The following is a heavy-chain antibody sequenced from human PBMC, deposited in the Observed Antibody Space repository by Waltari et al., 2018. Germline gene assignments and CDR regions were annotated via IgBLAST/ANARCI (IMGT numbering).Heavy chain of an antibody. J-gene: IGHJ6*02. D-gene: IGHD2-8*01. V-gene: IGHV4-61*02. CDR2: SYPSGST. Sequence: QVQLQESGPGRVQPSQTLSLTCTVSGAPILSSSYYWTWIRQPAGKGLVWIGRSYPSGSTDYNPSLTSPFSISLDTSKNQFSLMLNSVTAADTAVYYCARGGCTNGICFYNYGMDVWGQGTTVTVSS. CDR1: GAPILSSSYY. CDR3: ARGGCTNGICFYNYGMDV.